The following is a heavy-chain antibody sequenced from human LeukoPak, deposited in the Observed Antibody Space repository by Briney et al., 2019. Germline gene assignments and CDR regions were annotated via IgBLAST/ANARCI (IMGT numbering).Heavy chain of an antibody. CDR1: GFTFSSYS. Sequence: GRSLRLSCAASGFTFSSYSMNWVRQAPGKGLEWVSSISSSSSYIYYADSVKGRFTISRDNAKNSLYLQMNSLRAEDTAVYYCARADYYGSGSYYYYFDYWGQGTLVTVSS. J-gene: IGHJ4*02. CDR3: ARADYYGSGSYYYYFDY. V-gene: IGHV3-21*01. D-gene: IGHD3-10*01. CDR2: ISSSSSYI.